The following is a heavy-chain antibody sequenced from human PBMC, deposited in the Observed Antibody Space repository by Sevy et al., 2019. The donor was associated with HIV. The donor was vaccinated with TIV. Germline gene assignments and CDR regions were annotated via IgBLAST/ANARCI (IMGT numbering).Heavy chain of an antibody. CDR2: IWNDGSTR. Sequence: GGSLRLSCAASGFTFSSYGMHWVRQAPGKGLEWLGTIWNDGSTRYYADSVKGRFAISRDNSKNTMYLQMNSLRAEDTGVDSWSRERWSNLDFDLWGRGTLVTVSS. J-gene: IGHJ2*01. V-gene: IGHV3-33*01. D-gene: IGHD1-26*01. CDR1: GFTFSSYG. CDR3: SRERWSNLDFDL.